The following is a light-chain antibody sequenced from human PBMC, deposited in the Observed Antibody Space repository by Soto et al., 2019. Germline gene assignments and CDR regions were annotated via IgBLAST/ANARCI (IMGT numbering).Light chain of an antibody. J-gene: IGLJ1*01. CDR3: LSYTSSSTLYV. CDR1: SSDIGGYNY. Sequence: QSVLTQPASVSGSPGQSITISCSGTSSDIGGYNYVSWYQQHPGKAPKLMIHEVSNRPSGVSNRFSGSKSGNTASLTISGLQAEDEADYYCLSYTSSSTLYVFGTGTKLTVL. V-gene: IGLV2-14*01. CDR2: EVS.